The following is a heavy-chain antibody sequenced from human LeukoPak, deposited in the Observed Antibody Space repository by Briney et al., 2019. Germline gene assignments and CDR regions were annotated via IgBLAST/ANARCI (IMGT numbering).Heavy chain of an antibody. CDR3: AKRLGGSGFDY. D-gene: IGHD3-16*01. CDR2: IGTSGGTT. J-gene: IGHJ4*02. Sequence: GGSLRLSCAASGFAFSTYVMSWVRQAPGKGLDWVSAIGTSGGTTYYADSVKGRFTISRDNSKETLYLQMNSLRAEDTAVYYCAKRLGGSGFDYWGQGTLVTVSS. CDR1: GFAFSTYV. V-gene: IGHV3-23*01.